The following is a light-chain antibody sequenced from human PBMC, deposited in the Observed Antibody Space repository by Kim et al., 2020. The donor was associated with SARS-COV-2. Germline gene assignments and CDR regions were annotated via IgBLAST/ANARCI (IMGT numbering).Light chain of an antibody. CDR3: QKSSNSPRT. CDR1: QGVSSD. Sequence: LAPGKRAPPSCRASQGVSSDSDWYHKKHRPAPRRPTYDASNRATGTPARFSGSGSGTDFTLTTSSQEPVEFAVYFCQKSSNSPRTFGHGTKMYIK. V-gene: IGKV3D-11*03. J-gene: IGKJ1*01. CDR2: DAS.